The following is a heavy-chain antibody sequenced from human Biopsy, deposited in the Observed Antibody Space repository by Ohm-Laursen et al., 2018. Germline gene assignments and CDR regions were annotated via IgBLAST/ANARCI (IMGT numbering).Heavy chain of an antibody. V-gene: IGHV4-59*07. CDR1: RDSISNYY. Sequence: SDTLSLTCTVSRDSISNYYWTWIRQSPGKGLEWIGYIYYTGSTNYNPSVKSRVTISVDTSKNQFSLKLSSVTAADTAVYYCARMPHFDYWGQGILVTVSS. J-gene: IGHJ4*02. CDR3: ARMPHFDY. CDR2: IYYTGST. D-gene: IGHD2-2*01.